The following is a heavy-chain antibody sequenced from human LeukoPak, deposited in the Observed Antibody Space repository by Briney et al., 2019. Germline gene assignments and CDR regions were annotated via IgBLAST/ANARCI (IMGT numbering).Heavy chain of an antibody. CDR1: GFTFSDYY. J-gene: IGHJ4*02. CDR2: ISSSSSYI. V-gene: IGHV3-11*06. Sequence: PGGSLRLSCAASGFTFSDYYMSWIRQAPGKGLEWVSSISSSSSYIYYADSVKGRFTISRDNAKNSLYLQMNSLRAEDTAVYYCARDIRVGAPLDYWGQGTLVTVSS. CDR3: ARDIRVGAPLDY. D-gene: IGHD1-26*01.